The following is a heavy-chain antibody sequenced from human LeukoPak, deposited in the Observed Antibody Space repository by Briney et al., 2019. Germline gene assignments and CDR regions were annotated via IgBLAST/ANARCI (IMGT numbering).Heavy chain of an antibody. CDR3: AKDAQRGFDYSNSLEY. J-gene: IGHJ4*02. CDR2: IWRDGSNK. V-gene: IGHV3-33*06. Sequence: PGGSLRLSCAASGFTFSHYGMHWVRQAPGRGLEWVAVIWRDGSNKFYADSVKGRFTISRDNSQNTVDLHMNILRAEDTAVYYFAKDAQRGFDYSNSLEYWGQGTLVTVSS. CDR1: GFTFSHYG. D-gene: IGHD4-11*01.